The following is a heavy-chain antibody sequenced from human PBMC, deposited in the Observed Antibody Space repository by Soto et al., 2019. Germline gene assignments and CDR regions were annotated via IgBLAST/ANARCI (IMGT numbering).Heavy chain of an antibody. J-gene: IGHJ4*02. V-gene: IGHV4-39*01. CDR2: IDYSGTA. CDR3: VRITGRHLAY. Sequence: SEILSVTCTVSSGSISFTNGFWGWVRQPPGKGLEWIGNIDYSGTAYFTPSLATRVTFHVDTSKNQFSLTLYSVTAADTAVYYGVRITGRHLAYWGQGILVTVSS. CDR1: SGSISFTNGF. D-gene: IGHD1-20*01.